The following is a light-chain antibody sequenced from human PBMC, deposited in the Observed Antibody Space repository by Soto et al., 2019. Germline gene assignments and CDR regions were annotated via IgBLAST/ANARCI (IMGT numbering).Light chain of an antibody. J-gene: IGKJ4*01. CDR1: LGISNT. CDR2: RAS. V-gene: IGKV1-9*01. Sequence: DIQLPQSPSFLSASVGDRVSIPCRASLGISNTLAWYQQKPGKDPKLLIYRASTLQSGVPSRFSGSGSGTEFTLTISRLQPEDFATYYCQQLNSYLTFGGGTKVEIK. CDR3: QQLNSYLT.